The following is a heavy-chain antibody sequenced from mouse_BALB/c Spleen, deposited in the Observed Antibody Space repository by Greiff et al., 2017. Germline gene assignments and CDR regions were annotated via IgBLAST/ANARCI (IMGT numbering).Heavy chain of an antibody. Sequence: EVKVVESGGGLVQPGGSRKLSCAASGFTFSSFGMHWVRQAPEKGLEWVAYISSGSSTIYYADTVKGRFTISRDNPKNTLFLQMTSLRSEDTAMYYCARPGAMDYWGQGTSVTVSS. CDR2: ISSGSSTI. CDR1: GFTFSSFG. J-gene: IGHJ4*01. CDR3: ARPGAMDY. V-gene: IGHV5-17*02.